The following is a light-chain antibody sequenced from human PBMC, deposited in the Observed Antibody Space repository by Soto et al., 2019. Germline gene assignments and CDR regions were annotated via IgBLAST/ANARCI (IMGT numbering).Light chain of an antibody. J-gene: IGLJ1*01. Sequence: QLVLTQSPSASASLGASVKLTCSLSRGHVKYAIAWHQQQPEKGPRYLMKVNFDGSHIKGDGVPDRFAGSSSGTERYLSISSLQSEDEADYYCQTWGTGIQVFGTGTKVTVL. V-gene: IGLV4-69*01. CDR2: VNFDGSH. CDR1: RGHVKYA. CDR3: QTWGTGIQV.